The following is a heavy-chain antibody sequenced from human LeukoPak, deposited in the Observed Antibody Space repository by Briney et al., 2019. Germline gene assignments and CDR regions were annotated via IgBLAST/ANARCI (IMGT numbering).Heavy chain of an antibody. CDR2: ISGSGGST. Sequence: GGSLRLSCAASGFTFSSYAMSWVRQAPGKGLEWVAAISGSGGSTYYADSVKGRFTISRDNAKNSLYLQMNSLRAEDTAVYYCARVFWTVAGSYYYYYGMDVWGQGTTVTVSS. J-gene: IGHJ6*02. CDR1: GFTFSSYA. CDR3: ARVFWTVAGSYYYYYGMDV. V-gene: IGHV3-23*01. D-gene: IGHD6-19*01.